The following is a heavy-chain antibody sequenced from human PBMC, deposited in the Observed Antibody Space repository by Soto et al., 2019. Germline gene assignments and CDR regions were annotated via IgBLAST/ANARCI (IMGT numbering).Heavy chain of an antibody. Sequence: QAPLVQSGAELKKPGASVKVSCQASGYPFTGHYMHWVRQAPGQGLEWMGWINPNSGDTDYAQKFRDRVTMTRDTSITTGYMELSRLRSDDTAVYYCAVSNCGGDCYSLFWVFDFWGQGTLVTVSS. J-gene: IGHJ4*02. CDR1: GYPFTGHY. D-gene: IGHD2-21*02. V-gene: IGHV1-2*02. CDR2: INPNSGDT. CDR3: AVSNCGGDCYSLFWVFDF.